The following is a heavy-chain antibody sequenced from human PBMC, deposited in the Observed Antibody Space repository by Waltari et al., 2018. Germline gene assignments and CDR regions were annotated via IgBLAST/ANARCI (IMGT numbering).Heavy chain of an antibody. CDR3: AGTRHSVATYGEYYFDY. V-gene: IGHV1-69*01. CDR1: GGTFSSYA. Sequence: QVQLVQSGAEVKKPGSSVKVSCKASGGTFSSYAISWVRQAPGQGLEWMGGSIPILGTANYARKFQGRVTITADESTSTAYMGLSSLRSEDTAVYYCAGTRHSVATYGEYYFDYWGQGTLVTVSS. J-gene: IGHJ4*02. CDR2: SIPILGTA. D-gene: IGHD5-12*01.